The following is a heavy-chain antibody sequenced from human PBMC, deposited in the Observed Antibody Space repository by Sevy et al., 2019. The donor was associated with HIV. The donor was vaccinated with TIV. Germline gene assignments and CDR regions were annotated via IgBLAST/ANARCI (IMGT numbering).Heavy chain of an antibody. J-gene: IGHJ4*02. V-gene: IGHV3-7*01. D-gene: IGHD6-13*01. CDR3: VRAIGAAGSY. CDR2: INEDGSVK. CDR1: GFTFSSYW. Sequence: GGSLRLSCEASGFTFSSYWMSWVRQAPGKGLESVANINEDGSVKYYVESVKGRFTISRDNAKNSVYLQMNSLRAEDAALYYCVRAIGAAGSYWGLGTLVTVSS.